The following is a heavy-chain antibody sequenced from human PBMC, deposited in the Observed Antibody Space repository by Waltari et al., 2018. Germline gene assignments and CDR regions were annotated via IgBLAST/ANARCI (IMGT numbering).Heavy chain of an antibody. CDR2: ISSTSRFI. CDR3: ARDMSLGIDY. V-gene: IGHV3-21*01. Sequence: DVQLVESGGGLVKPGGSLRLSCEVSEFTFSSYSMNWVRQAPGKGLELVSSISSTSRFIYYADSVKGRFTISRDNAKNSLYLQMNSLRAEDTAVYYCARDMSLGIDYWGQGSLVTVSS. J-gene: IGHJ4*02. D-gene: IGHD3-16*01. CDR1: EFTFSSYS.